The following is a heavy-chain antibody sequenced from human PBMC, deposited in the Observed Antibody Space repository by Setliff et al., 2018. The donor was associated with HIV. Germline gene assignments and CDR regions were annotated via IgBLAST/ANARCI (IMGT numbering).Heavy chain of an antibody. CDR1: GYTFTNFG. CDR3: ARLGSGWSDSYYYAMDA. Sequence: VASVKVSCKTSGYTFTNFGISWVRQAPGHGLEWMGWISPNFGHTNYAQNFHGRITLTVDTSTSRAYMELRSLRSDDTAVYFCARLGSGWSDSYYYAMDAWGQGTTVTVSS. D-gene: IGHD6-19*01. J-gene: IGHJ6*02. CDR2: ISPNFGHT. V-gene: IGHV1-18*01.